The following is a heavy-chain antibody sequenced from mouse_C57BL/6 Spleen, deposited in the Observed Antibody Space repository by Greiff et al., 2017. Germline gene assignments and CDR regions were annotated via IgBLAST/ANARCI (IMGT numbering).Heavy chain of an antibody. D-gene: IGHD1-1*01. CDR3: ARRSYYYCSSPRYAMDY. CDR2: ILPGSGST. V-gene: IGHV1-9*01. Sequence: QVQLQQSGAELMKPGASVKLSCKATGYTFTGYWIEWVKQRPGHGLAWIGAILPGSGSTNYNEKFKGKATVTADTASNTAYMKLSSLTTEDSAIYYCARRSYYYCSSPRYAMDYWGQGTSVTVSS. J-gene: IGHJ4*01. CDR1: GYTFTGYW.